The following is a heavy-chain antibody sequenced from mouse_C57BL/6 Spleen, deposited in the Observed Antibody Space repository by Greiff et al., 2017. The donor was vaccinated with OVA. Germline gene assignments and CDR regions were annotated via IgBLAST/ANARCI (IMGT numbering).Heavy chain of an antibody. CDR2: ISSGSSTI. CDR3: ARPFTTVVATQYYFDY. J-gene: IGHJ2*01. CDR1: GFTFSDYG. Sequence: EVKLMESGGGLVKPGGSLKLSCAASGFTFSDYGMHWVRQAPEKGLEWVAYISSGSSTIYYADTVKGRFTISRDNAKNTLFLQMTSLRSEDTAMYYCARPFTTVVATQYYFDYWGQGTTLTVSS. D-gene: IGHD1-1*01. V-gene: IGHV5-17*01.